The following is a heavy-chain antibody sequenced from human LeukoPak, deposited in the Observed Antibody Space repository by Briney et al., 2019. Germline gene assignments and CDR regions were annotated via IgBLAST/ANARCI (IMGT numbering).Heavy chain of an antibody. CDR2: ISSSGSTI. J-gene: IGHJ4*02. D-gene: IGHD2/OR15-2a*01. V-gene: IGHV3-48*03. CDR3: ARWGGLPIVY. CDR1: GFTFSSYE. Sequence: PGGSLRLSCAASGFTFSSYEMNWVRQAPGKGLEWVSYISSSGSTIYYADSVKGRFTISRDNAKNSLYLQMKSLRAEDTAVYYCARWGGLPIVYWGQGTLVTVSS.